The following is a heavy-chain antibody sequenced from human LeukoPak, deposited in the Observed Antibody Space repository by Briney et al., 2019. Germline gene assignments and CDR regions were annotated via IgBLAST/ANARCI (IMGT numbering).Heavy chain of an antibody. CDR3: ARDSVYGPNWFDP. D-gene: IGHD4-17*01. CDR1: GFTFSSFAM. J-gene: IGHJ5*02. CDR2: IYYSGST. V-gene: IGHV4-39*07. Sequence: GTLRLSCAASGFTFSSFAMSWIRQPPGKGLEWIGSIYYSGSTYYNPSLKSRVTISVDTSKNQFSLKLSSVTAADTAVYYCARDSVYGPNWFDPWGQGTLVTVSS.